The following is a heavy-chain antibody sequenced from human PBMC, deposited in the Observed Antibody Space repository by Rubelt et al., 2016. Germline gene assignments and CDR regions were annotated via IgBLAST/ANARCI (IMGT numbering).Heavy chain of an antibody. CDR1: GVPISSNSYF. Sequence: QLQLQESGPGLVKPSETLSLPSTVSGVPISSNSYFWGWVRQPPGKGLEWIGSMYSSGSTYYNPSLKSRVTISVDTSKNQCSLKLNSVTAADTAVYDCARKTPSFAGVDVWGQGTTVTVSS. V-gene: IGHV4-39*01. J-gene: IGHJ6*02. D-gene: IGHD3-3*01. CDR3: ARKTPSFAGVDV. CDR2: MYSSGST.